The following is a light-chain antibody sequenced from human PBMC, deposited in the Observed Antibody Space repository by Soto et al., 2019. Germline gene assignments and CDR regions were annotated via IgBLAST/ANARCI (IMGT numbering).Light chain of an antibody. CDR3: QQYGSSPLFT. CDR1: QSVSSSY. Sequence: EIVLTQSPGTLSLSPGERATLSCRASQSVSSSYLAWYQQKPGQAPRLLIYGASSRTTGIPDRFSGSGSGTDLTRTISRLEPEDFAVYYCQQYGSSPLFTFGHGTKVDIK. J-gene: IGKJ3*01. V-gene: IGKV3-20*01. CDR2: GAS.